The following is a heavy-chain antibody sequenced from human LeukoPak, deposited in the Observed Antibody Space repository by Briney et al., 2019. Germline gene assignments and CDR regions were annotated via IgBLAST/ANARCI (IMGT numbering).Heavy chain of an antibody. V-gene: IGHV4-39*07. CDR1: GGSISNSSYY. D-gene: IGHD2-2*01. J-gene: IGHJ5*02. CDR3: ARDRITCSTSCYGGWFDP. CDR2: FYYSGST. Sequence: SETLSLTCTVSGGSISNSSYYWVWIRHPPGKGLEWIGSFYYSGSTYYNPSLKSRLTISGDTSKNQFSLKLSSVTAADTAVYYCARDRITCSTSCYGGWFDPWGQGTLVTVSS.